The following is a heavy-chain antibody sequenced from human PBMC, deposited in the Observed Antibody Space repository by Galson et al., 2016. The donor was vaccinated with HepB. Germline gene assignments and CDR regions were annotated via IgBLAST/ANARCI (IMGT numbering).Heavy chain of an antibody. Sequence: SLRLSCAASGFTFSSFTMNWVRQPPGKGLEWVSSISSSSSTIRYSDSVKGRFTISRDNARNSLYLQMNSLRVDDTAVYYCAKEGGTFFEVWFDPWGQGTLVTVSS. CDR1: GFTFSSFT. V-gene: IGHV3-48*01. CDR2: ISSSSSTI. D-gene: IGHD3-3*01. J-gene: IGHJ5*02. CDR3: AKEGGTFFEVWFDP.